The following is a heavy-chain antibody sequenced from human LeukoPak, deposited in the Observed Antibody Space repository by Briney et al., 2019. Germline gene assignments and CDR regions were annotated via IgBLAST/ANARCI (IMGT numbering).Heavy chain of an antibody. CDR1: GFTFSRYA. Sequence: PGGSLRLSCEASGFTFSRYAMTWVRQAPGKGLEWVSVIYSGGSTYYADSVKGRFTISRDNSKNTLYLQMNSLRAEDTAVYFCATGERMVRGDGVDYWGQGTLVTVSS. D-gene: IGHD3-10*01. J-gene: IGHJ4*02. CDR2: IYSGGST. V-gene: IGHV3-66*01. CDR3: ATGERMVRGDGVDY.